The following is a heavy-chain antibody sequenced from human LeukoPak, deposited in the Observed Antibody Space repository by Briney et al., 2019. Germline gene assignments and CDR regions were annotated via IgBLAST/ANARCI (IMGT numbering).Heavy chain of an antibody. CDR1: GASINNYY. V-gene: IGHV4-59*08. CDR3: ARCFVDSGGYNYDDY. J-gene: IGHJ4*02. CDR2: ISHSGTA. D-gene: IGHD3-22*01. Sequence: PSETLFYTCSVSGASINNYYWSWIRQPPGKGLEWIGYISHSGTASYSPSVKSRVAISVHKSENQFSLTLSSVTAADTAVYYCARCFVDSGGYNYDDYWGQGILVTVSS.